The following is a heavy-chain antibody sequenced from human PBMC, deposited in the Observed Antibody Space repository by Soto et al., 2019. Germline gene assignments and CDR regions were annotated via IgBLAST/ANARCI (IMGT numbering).Heavy chain of an antibody. Sequence: PSETLSLTCTVSGGSISSDDYYWSWIRQPPGKGLEWIGYIYYSGSTYYNPSLKSRVTISVDTSKNQFSLKLSSVTAADTAVYYCARDHGYCISTSCSPSFDPWGQGTLDTVSS. V-gene: IGHV4-30-4*01. CDR3: ARDHGYCISTSCSPSFDP. CDR2: IYYSGST. D-gene: IGHD2-2*03. CDR1: GGSISSDDYY. J-gene: IGHJ5*02.